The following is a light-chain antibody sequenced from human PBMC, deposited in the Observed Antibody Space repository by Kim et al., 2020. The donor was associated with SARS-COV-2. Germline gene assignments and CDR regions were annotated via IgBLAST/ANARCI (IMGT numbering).Light chain of an antibody. CDR1: QNVNSY. Sequence: SLSPGERATLSCRASQNVNSYLAWYQQKPGQAPRLLLYDVSDRAIGIPARFSGSGSGTDFTLTISSLEPEDFAVYYCQQRGNWPYTFGQGTKLEI. V-gene: IGKV3-11*01. CDR2: DVS. CDR3: QQRGNWPYT. J-gene: IGKJ2*01.